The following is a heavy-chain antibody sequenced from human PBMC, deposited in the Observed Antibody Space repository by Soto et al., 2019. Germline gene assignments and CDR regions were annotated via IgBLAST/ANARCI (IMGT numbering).Heavy chain of an antibody. V-gene: IGHV3-30*18. Sequence: QVQLVESGGGVVQPGRSLRLSCAASGFTFSSYGMHWVRQAPGKGLEWVAVISYDGSNKYYADSVKGRFTISRDNSKNTLYLQVNSLRAEDTAVYYCAKEGSYYLEYYYYGMDVWGQGTTVTVSS. CDR1: GFTFSSYG. CDR2: ISYDGSNK. J-gene: IGHJ6*02. CDR3: AKEGSYYLEYYYYGMDV. D-gene: IGHD1-26*01.